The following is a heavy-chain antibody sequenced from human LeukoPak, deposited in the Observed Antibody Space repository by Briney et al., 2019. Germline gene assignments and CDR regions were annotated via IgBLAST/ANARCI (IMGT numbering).Heavy chain of an antibody. D-gene: IGHD3-10*01. CDR2: IHYTRSYSGTT. Sequence: SETLSLTCIVSAGSIGSDALYWGWIRQSPGKGLEWIGSIHYTRSYSGTTYYNPSLESRVTVSTDRSNNLCSLKLTSVTAADTAVYYCVAEEYGTGSYYKSSVWGKGTLVTVSS. CDR1: AGSIGSDALY. J-gene: IGHJ4*02. CDR3: VAEEYGTGSYYKSSV. V-gene: IGHV4-39*01.